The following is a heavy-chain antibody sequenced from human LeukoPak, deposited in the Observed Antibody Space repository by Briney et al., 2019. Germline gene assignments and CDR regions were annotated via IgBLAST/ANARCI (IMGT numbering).Heavy chain of an antibody. CDR3: ARGPKGYYGSGSYYKPPFGY. J-gene: IGHJ4*02. CDR2: INHSGST. D-gene: IGHD3-10*01. Sequence: SETLSLTCAVYGGSFSGYYWSWIRQPPGKGLEWIGEINHSGSTNYNPSLKSRVTISVDTSKNQFSLKLSSVTAADTAVYYCARGPKGYYGSGSYYKPPFGYWGQGTLVTVSS. V-gene: IGHV4-34*01. CDR1: GGSFSGYY.